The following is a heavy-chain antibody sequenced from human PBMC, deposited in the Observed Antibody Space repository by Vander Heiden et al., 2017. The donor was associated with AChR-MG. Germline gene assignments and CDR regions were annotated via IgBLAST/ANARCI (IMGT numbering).Heavy chain of an antibody. J-gene: IGHJ3*02. Sequence: EVQLVESGGGLVQPGGSLRLSCAASGFTFSSYEMHWVRQAPGKGLEWVSYISSSGSTIYYADSVKGRFTISRDNAKNSLYLQMNSLRAEDTAVYYCASQSTYYDFWSGYYKSDAFDIWGQGTMVTVSS. V-gene: IGHV3-48*03. D-gene: IGHD3-3*01. CDR3: ASQSTYYDFWSGYYKSDAFDI. CDR2: ISSSGSTI. CDR1: GFTFSSYE.